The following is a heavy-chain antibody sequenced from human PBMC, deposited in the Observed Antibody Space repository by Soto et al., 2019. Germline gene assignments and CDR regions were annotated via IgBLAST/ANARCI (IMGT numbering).Heavy chain of an antibody. J-gene: IGHJ4*02. CDR2: IYHSGST. Sequence: SETLSLTCAVSGGSISSSNWWSWVRQPPGKGLEWIGEIYHSGSTNYNPSLKSRVTISVDKSKNQFSLKLSSVTAADTAVYYCARVEVLLWFGRIDYWGQGTLVTVSS. CDR1: GGSISSSNW. D-gene: IGHD3-10*01. CDR3: ARVEVLLWFGRIDY. V-gene: IGHV4-4*02.